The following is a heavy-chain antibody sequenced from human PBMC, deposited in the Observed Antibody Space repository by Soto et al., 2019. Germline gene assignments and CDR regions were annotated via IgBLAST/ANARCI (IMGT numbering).Heavy chain of an antibody. V-gene: IGHV3-30*18. J-gene: IGHJ6*02. Sequence: PGGSLRLSCAASGFTFSSYGMHWVRQAPGKGLEWVAVISYDGSNKYYADSVKGRFTISRDNSKSTLYLQMNSLRAEDTAVYYCAKVSSSSGYYYYGMDVWGQGTTVTVSS. CDR2: ISYDGSNK. D-gene: IGHD6-6*01. CDR1: GFTFSSYG. CDR3: AKVSSSSGYYYYGMDV.